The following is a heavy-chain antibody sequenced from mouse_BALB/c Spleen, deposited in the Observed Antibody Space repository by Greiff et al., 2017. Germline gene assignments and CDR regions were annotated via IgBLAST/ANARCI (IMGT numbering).Heavy chain of an antibody. CDR1: GFAFSSYD. Sequence: DVQLVESGGGLVKPGGSLKLSCAASGFAFSSYDMSWVRQTPEKRLEWVAYISSGGGSTYYPDTVKGRFTISRDNAKNTLYLQMSSLKSEDTAMYYCARHGLRLRAMDYWGQGTSVTVSS. V-gene: IGHV5-12-1*01. J-gene: IGHJ4*01. CDR3: ARHGLRLRAMDY. CDR2: ISSGGGST. D-gene: IGHD1-2*01.